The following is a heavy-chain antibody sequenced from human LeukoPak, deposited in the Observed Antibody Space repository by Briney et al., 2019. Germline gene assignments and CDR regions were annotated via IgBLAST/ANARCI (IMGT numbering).Heavy chain of an antibody. CDR1: GFTFSDHH. Sequence: GGSLRLSCAASGFTFSDHHMDWVRQAPGKGLEWIGRSKNKDYAYSTVYAASVKGRFTFSRDDLKSSLYLQMNSLTTEDTAVYYCTRIFYYGTRGYYPDFWGQGTLVTVSS. V-gene: IGHV3-72*01. J-gene: IGHJ4*02. CDR3: TRIFYYGTRGYYPDF. CDR2: SKNKDYAYST. D-gene: IGHD3-22*01.